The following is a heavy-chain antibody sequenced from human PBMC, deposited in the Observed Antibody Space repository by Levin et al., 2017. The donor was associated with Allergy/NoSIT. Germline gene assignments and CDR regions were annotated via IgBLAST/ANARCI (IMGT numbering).Heavy chain of an antibody. V-gene: IGHV5-51*01. J-gene: IGHJ4*02. CDR1: GYSFTSYW. CDR2: IYPGDSDT. CDR3: ARKQYSSSCPDY. Sequence: GGSLRLSCKGSGYSFTSYWIGWVRQMPGKGLEWMGIIYPGDSDTRYSPSFQGQVTISADKSISTAYLQWSSLKASDTAMYYCARKQYSSSCPDYWGQGTLVTVSS. D-gene: IGHD6-13*01.